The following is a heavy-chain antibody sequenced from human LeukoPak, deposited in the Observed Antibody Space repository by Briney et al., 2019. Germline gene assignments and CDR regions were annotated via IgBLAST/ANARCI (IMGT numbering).Heavy chain of an antibody. V-gene: IGHV3-30-3*01. D-gene: IGHD2/OR15-2a*01. Sequence: GGSLRLSCAASGFTFSSYAMHWVRQAPGKGLEWVAVISYDGSNKYYADSVKGRFTISRDNSKNTLYLQMNSLRAEDTAVYCCSMTFFWGQGTLVTVSS. CDR2: ISYDGSNK. CDR1: GFTFSSYA. CDR3: SMTFF. J-gene: IGHJ4*02.